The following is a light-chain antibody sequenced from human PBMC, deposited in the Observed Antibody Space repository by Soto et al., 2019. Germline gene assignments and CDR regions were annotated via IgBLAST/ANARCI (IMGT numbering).Light chain of an antibody. J-gene: IGLJ1*01. CDR3: QSYDSTLSTV. V-gene: IGLV1-40*01. CDR2: GNT. CDR1: RSNIGAGYD. Sequence: QSVLTQPPSVSGAPGQRVTISCTGSRSNIGAGYDVHWYQQVPGTAPKLLIYGNTNRPSGVPDRFSGSKSGTSASLAITGLQAEDEADYYCQSYDSTLSTVFGAGTKLTVL.